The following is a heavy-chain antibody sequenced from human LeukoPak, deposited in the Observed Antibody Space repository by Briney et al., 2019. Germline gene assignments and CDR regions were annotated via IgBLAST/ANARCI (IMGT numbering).Heavy chain of an antibody. D-gene: IGHD3/OR15-3a*01. CDR2: ISTYTGYS. Sequence: ASVKVSCKACSYTITSSCISWVLQAPGQGLEWMGWISTYTGYSKYAQNLQGRVTMTADTSTSTAYLELRSLRSDDTAVYYCAKDEQDFWTGVGVYMDVWGKGTTVTVSS. J-gene: IGHJ6*03. CDR3: AKDEQDFWTGVGVYMDV. CDR1: SYTITSSC. V-gene: IGHV1-18*01.